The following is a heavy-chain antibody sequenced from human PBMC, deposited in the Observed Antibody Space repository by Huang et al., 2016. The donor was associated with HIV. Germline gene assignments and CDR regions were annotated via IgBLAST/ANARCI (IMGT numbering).Heavy chain of an antibody. CDR2: IFPDDSDT. Sequence: VQLVQSGAEVKKPGESLKISCKGSGYSFRSYWIAWVRQMPGKGLEWRGIIFPDDSDTTYSQSFEGQVTVSADKSIGTAYRQWSSLKASDTAMYYCARRFSSSSGYFDYWGQGSLVTVSS. CDR3: ARRFSSSSGYFDY. V-gene: IGHV5-51*01. J-gene: IGHJ4*02. D-gene: IGHD6-6*01. CDR1: GYSFRSYW.